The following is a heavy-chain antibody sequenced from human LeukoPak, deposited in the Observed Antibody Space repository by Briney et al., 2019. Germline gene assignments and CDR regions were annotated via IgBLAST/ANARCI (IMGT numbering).Heavy chain of an antibody. J-gene: IGHJ4*02. D-gene: IGHD4-23*01. CDR1: GFTFRSYA. Sequence: GGSLRLSCAASGFTFRSYAMSWVRQAPGKGLEWVANIKQDGSEKYYVDSVKGRFTISRDNARNSLYLRMNSLRVEDTAVYHCARELGDYGGKANWGQGTLVTVSS. CDR3: ARELGDYGGKAN. V-gene: IGHV3-7*04. CDR2: IKQDGSEK.